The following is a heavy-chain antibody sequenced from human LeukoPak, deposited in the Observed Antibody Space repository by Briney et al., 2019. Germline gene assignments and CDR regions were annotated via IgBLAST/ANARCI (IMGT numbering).Heavy chain of an antibody. V-gene: IGHV3-48*04. CDR2: ISGSNSTI. D-gene: IGHD6-19*01. Sequence: GGSLRLSCAASGFTFSSYWMNWVRQAPGKGLEWVSYISGSNSTIYYADSVKGRFTISRDNAKNPLYLQMNSLRAEHTAVYYCAKDPYSSGWYRFGYWGQGTLVPVSS. CDR3: AKDPYSSGWYRFGY. CDR1: GFTFSSYW. J-gene: IGHJ4*02.